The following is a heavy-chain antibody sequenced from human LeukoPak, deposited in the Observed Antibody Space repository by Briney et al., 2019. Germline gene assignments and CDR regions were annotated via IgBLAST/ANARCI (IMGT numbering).Heavy chain of an antibody. CDR3: ARANRLLEWSNNWFDP. Sequence: SGKVSCKASGGTFSSYAISWVRQAPGQGLEWMGGIIPIFGTANYAQKFQGRVTITTDESTSTAYMELSSLRSEDTAVYYCARANRLLEWSNNWFDPWGQGTLVTVSS. CDR2: IIPIFGTA. CDR1: GGTFSSYA. D-gene: IGHD3-3*01. J-gene: IGHJ5*02. V-gene: IGHV1-69*05.